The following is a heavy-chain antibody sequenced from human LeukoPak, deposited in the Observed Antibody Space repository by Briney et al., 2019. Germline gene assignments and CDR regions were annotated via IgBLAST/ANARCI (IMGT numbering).Heavy chain of an antibody. CDR2: INHSGST. J-gene: IGHJ3*02. Sequence: SETLSLTCAVYGGSFSGYYWSWIRQPPGKGLEWIGEINHSGSTNYNPSLKSRVTISVDTSKNQFSLKLSSVTAADTAVYYCARGALAKERTGAFDIWGQGTMVTVSS. D-gene: IGHD1/OR15-1a*01. CDR3: ARGALAKERTGAFDI. CDR1: GGSFSGYY. V-gene: IGHV4-34*01.